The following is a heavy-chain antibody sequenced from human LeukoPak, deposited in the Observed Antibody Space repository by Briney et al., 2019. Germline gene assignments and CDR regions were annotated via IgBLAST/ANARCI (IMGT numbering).Heavy chain of an antibody. CDR2: IIPIFGIA. CDR1: GGTFSSYA. CDR3: ARLGCSSTSCYTDYYYYYGMDV. D-gene: IGHD2-2*02. Sequence: SVKVSCKASGGTFSSYAISWVRQAPGQGLEWMGRIIPIFGIANYAQKFQGRVTITADKSTSTAYMELSSLRSEDTAVYYCARLGCSSTSCYTDYYYYYGMDVWGQGTTVTVSS. V-gene: IGHV1-69*04. J-gene: IGHJ6*02.